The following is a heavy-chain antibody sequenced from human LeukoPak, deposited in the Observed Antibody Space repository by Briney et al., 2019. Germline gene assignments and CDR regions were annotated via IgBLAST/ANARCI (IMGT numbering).Heavy chain of an antibody. CDR1: GYSLSELS. CDR3: ATTDIYYFSSGSYYNFDS. J-gene: IGHJ4*02. D-gene: IGHD3-10*01. V-gene: IGHV1-24*01. CDR2: FDPVNSET. Sequence: ASVKVSCKVSGYSLSELSIHWVRQAPGKGLEWMGGFDPVNSETVYAQKFQGRVTVTPDTSSATVSIDLSSLRSEDTAVYYCATTDIYYFSSGSYYNFDSWGQGTPVTVSS.